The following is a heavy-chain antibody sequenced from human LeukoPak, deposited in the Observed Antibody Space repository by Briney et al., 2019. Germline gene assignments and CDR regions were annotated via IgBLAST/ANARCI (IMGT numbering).Heavy chain of an antibody. CDR1: GFTFSSYW. CDR3: ARGGSYLSAFDI. CDR2: IYSGGST. Sequence: GGSLRLSCAASGFTFSSYWMSWVRQAPGKGLEWVSIIYSGGSTFYADSVKGRFTISRDNSKNTLFLQMNSLRAEDTAVYYCARGGSYLSAFDIWGQGTMVTVSS. J-gene: IGHJ3*02. V-gene: IGHV3-53*01. D-gene: IGHD1-26*01.